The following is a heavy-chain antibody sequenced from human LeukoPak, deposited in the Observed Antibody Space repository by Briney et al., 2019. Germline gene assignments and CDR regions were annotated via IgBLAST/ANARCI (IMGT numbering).Heavy chain of an antibody. V-gene: IGHV3-30*18. Sequence: GGSLRLSCAASGFTFSSYGMHWVRQAPGKGLEWVAVISYGGDNKYYADSVKGRFTISRDNSKNTLYLQMNSLRAEDTAVYYCAKGRSSSGVMNAFDIWGQGTMVTVSS. J-gene: IGHJ3*02. CDR2: ISYGGDNK. CDR1: GFTFSSYG. CDR3: AKGRSSSGVMNAFDI. D-gene: IGHD6-6*01.